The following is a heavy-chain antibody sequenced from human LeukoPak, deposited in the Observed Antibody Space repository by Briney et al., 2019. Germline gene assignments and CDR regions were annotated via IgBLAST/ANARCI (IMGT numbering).Heavy chain of an antibody. CDR1: GYTFTSYG. Sequence: ASVKVSCKASGYTFTSYGISWVRQAPGQGLEWMGWISAYNGNTNYAQKLQGRVTMTTDTSTSTAYMELRSLRSDDTAVYYCASPRQSGWYHLSLDYWGQGTLVTVSS. CDR3: ASPRQSGWYHLSLDY. CDR2: ISAYNGNT. D-gene: IGHD6-19*01. V-gene: IGHV1-18*01. J-gene: IGHJ4*02.